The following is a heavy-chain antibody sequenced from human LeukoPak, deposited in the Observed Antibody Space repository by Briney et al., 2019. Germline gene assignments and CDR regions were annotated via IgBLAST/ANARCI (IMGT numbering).Heavy chain of an antibody. CDR3: AKASSIAARPKYFDY. Sequence: GGSLRLFCAASGFTFSSYAMSWVRQAPGKGLEWVSAISGSGGSTYYADSVKGRFTISRDNSRNTLYLQMNSLRAEDTAVYYCAKASSIAARPKYFDYWGQGTLVTVSS. D-gene: IGHD6-6*01. CDR1: GFTFSSYA. CDR2: ISGSGGST. V-gene: IGHV3-23*01. J-gene: IGHJ4*02.